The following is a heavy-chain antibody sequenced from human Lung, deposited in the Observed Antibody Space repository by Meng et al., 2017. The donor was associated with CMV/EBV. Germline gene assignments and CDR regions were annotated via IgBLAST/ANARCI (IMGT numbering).Heavy chain of an antibody. V-gene: IGHV1-2*02. J-gene: IGHJ6*02. D-gene: IGHD1-14*01. CDR3: ARAQDTTSADYYNYGIDV. CDR2: INPNSGGT. CDR1: GYFFTGHF. Sequence: SXXVSXKASGYFFTGHFVHWVRQAPGQGLEWMGWINPNSGGTKYTQKFQGRVTMTRDTSISTVYMELSGLRSDDTAMYYCARAQDTTSADYYNYGIDVWGQAXTVTVSS.